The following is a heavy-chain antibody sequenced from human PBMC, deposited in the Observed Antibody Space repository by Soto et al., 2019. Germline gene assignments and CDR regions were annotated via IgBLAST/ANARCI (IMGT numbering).Heavy chain of an antibody. CDR3: ARAAATGHPVVPDF. V-gene: IGHV4-31*03. CDR1: GASLSSGDYY. J-gene: IGHJ4*02. CDR2: IYYTRVT. Sequence: QVQLQESGPGLVKPSQILSLTCKVSGASLSSGDYYWNWIRQLPGKGLEWIGYIYYTRVTSYNPSLKSRVTMSVDTSKQQFSLKMNSVTAADTAVYFCARAAATGHPVVPDFWGQGALVTVSS. D-gene: IGHD6-13*01.